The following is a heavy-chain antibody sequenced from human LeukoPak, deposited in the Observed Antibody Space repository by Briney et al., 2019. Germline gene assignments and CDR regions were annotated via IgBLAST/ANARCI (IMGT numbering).Heavy chain of an antibody. D-gene: IGHD6-13*01. CDR3: ARGYSSSWYFLQTNWFDP. V-gene: IGHV4-34*01. CDR1: GGSFSGYY. CDR2: INHSGST. Sequence: SEILSLTCAVYGGSFSGYYWSWIRQPPGKGLEWIGEINHSGSTNYNPSLKSRVTISVDTSKNQFSLKLSSVTAADTAVYYCARGYSSSWYFLQTNWFDPWGQGTLVTVSS. J-gene: IGHJ5*02.